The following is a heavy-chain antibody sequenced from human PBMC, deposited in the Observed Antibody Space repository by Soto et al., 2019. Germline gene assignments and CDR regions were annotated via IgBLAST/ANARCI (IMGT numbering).Heavy chain of an antibody. CDR3: ATGSEWKKLIWDFQH. CDR1: GFTFSSYV. Sequence: QVQLVESGGGVVQPGRSLRLSCAASGFTFSSYVMHWVRQAPGKGLEWVAVISYDGSNKYYADSVKGRFTISRDNSKNTLYLQMNSVRAEEMTLYYCATGSEWKKLIWDFQHWGQGTLVTVSS. D-gene: IGHD2-8*01. CDR2: ISYDGSNK. V-gene: IGHV3-30-3*01. J-gene: IGHJ1*01.